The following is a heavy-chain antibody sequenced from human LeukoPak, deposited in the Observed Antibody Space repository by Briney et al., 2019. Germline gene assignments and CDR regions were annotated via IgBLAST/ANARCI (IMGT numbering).Heavy chain of an antibody. CDR2: IYTSGST. J-gene: IGHJ6*03. V-gene: IGHV4-4*09. D-gene: IGHD4-17*01. CDR3: ARSRGLRHYYYYYMDV. CDR1: GGSISSYY. Sequence: PSETLSLTCTVSGGSISSYYWSWIRQPPGKGLEWIGYIYTSGSTNYNPSLKSRVTISVDTSKNQFSLKLSSVTAADTAVYYCARSRGLRHYYYYYMDVWGKGTTVTVSS.